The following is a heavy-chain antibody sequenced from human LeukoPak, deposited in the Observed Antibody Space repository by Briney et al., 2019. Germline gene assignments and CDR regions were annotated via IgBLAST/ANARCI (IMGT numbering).Heavy chain of an antibody. V-gene: IGHV1-46*01. CDR2: INPSAGTT. Sequence: ASVKVSCKASGYTFTSYYMHWVRQAPGQGLESMGLINPSAGTTTYAQKFQGRVTVTRDTSTSTVYMDLSSLKSEDTAVYYCARGKSSVWPVGLCMDVWGQGTTVTVSS. D-gene: IGHD6-19*01. CDR1: GYTFTSYY. J-gene: IGHJ6*02. CDR3: ARGKSSVWPVGLCMDV.